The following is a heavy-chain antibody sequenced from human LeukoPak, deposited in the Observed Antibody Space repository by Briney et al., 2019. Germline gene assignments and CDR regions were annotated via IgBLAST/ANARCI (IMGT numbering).Heavy chain of an antibody. CDR1: GFTFNYYW. Sequence: PGGSLRLSCAASGFTFNYYWMSWVRQAPGKGLEWVANIKKDGSEKYYVDSVKSRFTISRDNAQNSLFLQMNSLGAEDTAVYYCARDAWGVDYWGQGTLVTVSS. J-gene: IGHJ4*02. CDR2: IKKDGSEK. CDR3: ARDAWGVDY. V-gene: IGHV3-7*01. D-gene: IGHD7-27*01.